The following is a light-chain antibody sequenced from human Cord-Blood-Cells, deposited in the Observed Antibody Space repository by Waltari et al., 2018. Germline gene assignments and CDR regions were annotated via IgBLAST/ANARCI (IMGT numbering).Light chain of an antibody. CDR1: QSVLYSSNNKNY. Sequence: DIVMTQSPVSLAVSLGERATIICKSSQSVLYSSNNKNYLAWYQQKPGQPPKLLIYWASTRESGVPDRFSGSGSGTDFTLTISSLQAEDVAVYYCQQYYSTLWTFGQGTKVEIK. J-gene: IGKJ1*01. CDR2: WAS. CDR3: QQYYSTLWT. V-gene: IGKV4-1*01.